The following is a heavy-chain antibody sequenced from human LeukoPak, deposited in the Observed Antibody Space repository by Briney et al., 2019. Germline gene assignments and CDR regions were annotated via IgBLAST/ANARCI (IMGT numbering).Heavy chain of an antibody. D-gene: IGHD4-17*01. J-gene: IGHJ4*02. CDR3: ARGNYGDYGVDY. V-gene: IGHV4-61*05. CDR2: IYYSGST. CDR1: GGSISSSSYY. Sequence: SETLSLTCTVSGGSISSSSYYWGWIRQPPGKGLEWIGYIYYSGSTNYNPSLKSRVTISVDTSKNQFSLKLSSVTAANTAVYYCARGNYGDYGVDYWGQGTLVTVSS.